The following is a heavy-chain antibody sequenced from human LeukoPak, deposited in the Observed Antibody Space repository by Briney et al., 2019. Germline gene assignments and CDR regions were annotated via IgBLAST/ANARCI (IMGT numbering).Heavy chain of an antibody. CDR3: AKEPQPVLRYFAWLFDY. CDR2: ISGSGGST. V-gene: IGHV3-23*01. CDR1: GFTFSSYA. D-gene: IGHD3-9*01. Sequence: GGSLRLSCAASGFTFSSYAMSWVRQAPGKGLEGVSAISGSGGSTYYADSVKGRFTISRDNSKNTLYLQMNSLRAEDTAVYYCAKEPQPVLRYFAWLFDYWGQGTLVTVSS. J-gene: IGHJ4*02.